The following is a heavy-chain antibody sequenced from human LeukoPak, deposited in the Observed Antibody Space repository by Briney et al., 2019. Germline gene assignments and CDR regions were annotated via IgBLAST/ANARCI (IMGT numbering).Heavy chain of an antibody. V-gene: IGHV4-34*01. Sequence: SETLSLTCAVYGGSFSGYYWSWIRQPPGKGLEWIGEINHSGSTNYNPSLKSRVTISVDTSKNQFSLKLSSVTAADTAAYYCARGRPLYYDILTGYPNPLYYYYGMDVWGQGTTVTVSS. CDR3: ARGRPLYYDILTGYPNPLYYYYGMDV. CDR1: GGSFSGYY. J-gene: IGHJ6*02. D-gene: IGHD3-9*01. CDR2: INHSGST.